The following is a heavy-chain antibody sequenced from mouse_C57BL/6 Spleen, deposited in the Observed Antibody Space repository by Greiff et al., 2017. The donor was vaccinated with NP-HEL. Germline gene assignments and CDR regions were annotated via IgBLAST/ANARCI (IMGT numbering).Heavy chain of an antibody. J-gene: IGHJ1*03. CDR1: GFTFSDYY. D-gene: IGHD2-5*01. V-gene: IGHV5-16*01. Sequence: EVQLVESEGGLVQPGSSMKLSCTASGFTFSDYYMAWVRQVPEKGLEWVANINYDGSSTYYLDSLKSRFIISRDNAKNILYLQMSSLKSEDTATYYCARGNSNYLWYFDVWGTGTTVTVSS. CDR2: INYDGSST. CDR3: ARGNSNYLWYFDV.